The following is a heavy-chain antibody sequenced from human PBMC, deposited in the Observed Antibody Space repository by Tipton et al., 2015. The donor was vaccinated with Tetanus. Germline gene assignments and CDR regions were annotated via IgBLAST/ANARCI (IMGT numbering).Heavy chain of an antibody. CDR2: ISNSGST. Sequence: LRLSCTVSGGSISSDGAYWSWIRQHPGEGLEWIGYISNSGSTYYNPSLKSRVTISVDTSQKQISLKVNSVTAADTAVYYCARDRGVRGGYYYCHGMDVWGQGTTVTVSS. J-gene: IGHJ6*02. V-gene: IGHV4-31*02. CDR3: ARDRGVRGGYYYCHGMDV. D-gene: IGHD3-10*01. CDR1: GGSISSDGAY.